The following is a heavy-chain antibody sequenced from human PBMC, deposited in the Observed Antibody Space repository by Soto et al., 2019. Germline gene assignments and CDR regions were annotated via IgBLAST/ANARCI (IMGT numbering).Heavy chain of an antibody. CDR2: ISRRGETI. Sequence: EVQLVESGGGLVQPGGSLRLSCAASGFTFSTYGMNWVRQAPGKGLEWMSHISRRGETIYYADSVKGRFTISRDNAKNSLYLQMNSLRAEDTAVYYCGRDSSGYSYAFDIWGQGTMVTVSS. CDR1: GFTFSTYG. J-gene: IGHJ3*02. CDR3: GRDSSGYSYAFDI. V-gene: IGHV3-48*01. D-gene: IGHD3-22*01.